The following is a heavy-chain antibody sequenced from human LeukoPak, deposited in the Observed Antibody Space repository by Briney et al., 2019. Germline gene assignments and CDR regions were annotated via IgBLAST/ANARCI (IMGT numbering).Heavy chain of an antibody. CDR2: IYTSGST. D-gene: IGHD1-1*01. J-gene: IGHJ4*02. CDR1: GGSISSYY. Sequence: PSENLSRTCTVSGGSISSYYWSWIRQPAGKGLEWIGRIYTSGSTNYNPSLKSRVTMSVDTSKNQFSLKLSSVTAADTALYYCARDDDWNHDYWGQGTLVIVSS. CDR3: ARDDDWNHDY. V-gene: IGHV4-4*07.